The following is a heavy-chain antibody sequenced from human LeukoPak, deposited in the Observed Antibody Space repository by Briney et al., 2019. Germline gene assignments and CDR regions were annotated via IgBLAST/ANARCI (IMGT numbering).Heavy chain of an antibody. Sequence: GGSLRLSCAASGFTFTSYSMNWVRQAPGKGLEWVSTISGGGGSTDYADSVKGRFTISRDNSKNTLYLQMDSLRAEDTAVYYCASREWLVSGIDYWGQGTLVTVSS. CDR3: ASREWLVSGIDY. D-gene: IGHD6-19*01. CDR2: ISGGGGST. CDR1: GFTFTSYS. J-gene: IGHJ4*02. V-gene: IGHV3-23*01.